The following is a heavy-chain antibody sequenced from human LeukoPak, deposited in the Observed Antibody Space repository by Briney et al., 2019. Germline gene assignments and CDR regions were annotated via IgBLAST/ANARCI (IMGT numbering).Heavy chain of an antibody. CDR2: INHSGST. Sequence: SETLSLTCAVYGGSFSGYYWSWIRQPPGKGLEWIGEINHSGSTNYNPSLKSRVTISVDTSKNQFSLKLSSVTAADTAVYYCATSSRKLLWFGELLGFDPWGQGTLVTVFS. J-gene: IGHJ5*02. CDR1: GGSFSGYY. V-gene: IGHV4-34*01. CDR3: ATSSRKLLWFGELLGFDP. D-gene: IGHD3-10*01.